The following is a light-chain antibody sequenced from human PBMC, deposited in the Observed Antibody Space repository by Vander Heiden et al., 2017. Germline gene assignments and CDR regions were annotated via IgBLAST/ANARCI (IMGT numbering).Light chain of an antibody. CDR2: SNS. V-gene: IGLV1-44*01. CDR3: AAWDDSLNGYYV. J-gene: IGLJ1*01. CDR1: SSNIGSNS. Sequence: QSVLTQPPSASGTPGQRVTISCSGSSSNIGSNSVNWYQHLPGTAPRLLIYSNSQRPAGVPDRFSGSRYGTSASLAISGLQSEDEADYYCAAWDDSLNGYYVFGTGTKVTVL.